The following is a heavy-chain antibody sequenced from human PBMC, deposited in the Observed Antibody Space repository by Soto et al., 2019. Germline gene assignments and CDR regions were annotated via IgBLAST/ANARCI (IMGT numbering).Heavy chain of an antibody. CDR2: IYYSGST. CDR3: ARHLRQYYDSSGYYLNWFDP. CDR1: GGSISGSSYY. V-gene: IGHV4-39*01. J-gene: IGHJ5*02. Sequence: WETLSLTCTVSGGSISGSSYYWGWIRQPPGKGLEWIGSIYYSGSTYYNPSLKSRVTISVDTSKNQFSLKLSSVTAADTAVYYCARHLRQYYDSSGYYLNWFDPWGQGTLVTVSS. D-gene: IGHD3-22*01.